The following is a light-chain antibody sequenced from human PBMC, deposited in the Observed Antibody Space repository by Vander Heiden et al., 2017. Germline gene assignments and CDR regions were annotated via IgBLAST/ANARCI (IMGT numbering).Light chain of an antibody. V-gene: IGKV1-39*01. CDR3: QQSDSTMYT. CDR1: QSISSY. CDR2: AAS. Sequence: TITCRASQSISSYLNWYQQKPGKAPKLLIYAASSLQSGVPSRFSGSGSGTDFTLTISRLQPEDFATYYCQQSDSTMYTFGQGTKLEIK. J-gene: IGKJ2*01.